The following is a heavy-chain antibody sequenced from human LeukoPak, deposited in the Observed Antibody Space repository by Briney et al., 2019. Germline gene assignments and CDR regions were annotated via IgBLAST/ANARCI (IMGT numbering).Heavy chain of an antibody. V-gene: IGHV4-39*01. CDR2: IYYSGST. CDR1: GGSISSSSYC. Sequence: SETLSLTCTVSGGSISSSSYCWGWIRQPPGKGLEWIGSIYYSGSTYYNPSLKSRVTISVDTSKNQFSLKLSSVTAADTAVYYCARHGSKRYYYDSSGYSLYFDYWGQGTLVTVSS. D-gene: IGHD3-22*01. CDR3: ARHGSKRYYYDSSGYSLYFDY. J-gene: IGHJ4*02.